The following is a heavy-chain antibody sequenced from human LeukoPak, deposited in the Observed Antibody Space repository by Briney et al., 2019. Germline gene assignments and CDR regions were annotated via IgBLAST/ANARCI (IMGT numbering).Heavy chain of an antibody. V-gene: IGHV4-39*07. CDR1: GGSISSSSYY. J-gene: IGHJ6*03. Sequence: SETLSLTCTVSGGSISSSSYYWGWIRQPPGKGLEWIGSIYYSGSTYYNPSLKSRVTISVDTSKNQFSLKLSSVTAADTAVYYCAREPYSRYYYYYYMDVWGKGTTVTVSS. CDR3: AREPYSRYYYYYYMDV. D-gene: IGHD6-13*01. CDR2: IYYSGST.